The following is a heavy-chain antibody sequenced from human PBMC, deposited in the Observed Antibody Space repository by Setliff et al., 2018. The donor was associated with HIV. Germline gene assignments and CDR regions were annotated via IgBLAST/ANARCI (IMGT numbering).Heavy chain of an antibody. J-gene: IGHJ3*02. CDR1: GYTFTNYW. CDR2: IYPGDSDT. D-gene: IGHD6-19*01. V-gene: IGHV5-51*01. Sequence: GESLKISCKGSGYTFTNYWIGWVRQMPGKGLEWMGIIYPGDSDTRYSPSFQGQVTISADKSISTAYLQWSSLKASDTAMYYCARHLTQGIAVAGYAFDIWGQGTMVTVSS. CDR3: ARHLTQGIAVAGYAFDI.